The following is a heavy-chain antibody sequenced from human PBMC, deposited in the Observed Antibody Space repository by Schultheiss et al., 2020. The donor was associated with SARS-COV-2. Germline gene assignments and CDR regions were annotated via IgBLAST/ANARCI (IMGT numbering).Heavy chain of an antibody. CDR3: ATRKWLSTVHFDY. CDR1: GYTFTSYG. CDR2: INPNSGGT. D-gene: IGHD3-22*01. Sequence: ASVKVSCKASGYTFTSYGISWVRQAPGQGLEWMGWINPNSGGTNYAQKFQGRVTMTEDTSTDTAYMELSSLRSEDTAVYYCATRKWLSTVHFDYWGQGTLVTVSS. V-gene: IGHV1-18*01. J-gene: IGHJ4*02.